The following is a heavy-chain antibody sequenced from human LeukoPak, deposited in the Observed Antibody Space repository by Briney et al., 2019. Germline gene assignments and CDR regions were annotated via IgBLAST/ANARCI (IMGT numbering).Heavy chain of an antibody. CDR2: IRYDGSSK. Sequence: GGSLRLSCAASGFTFSSYGMHWVRQAPGKGLEWVAFIRYDGSSKYYADSVKGRSTISRDNSKNTLYLQMNSLRAEDTAVYYCAKEEVQWELRFDYWGQGTLVTVSS. D-gene: IGHD1-26*01. CDR1: GFTFSSYG. J-gene: IGHJ4*02. V-gene: IGHV3-30*02. CDR3: AKEEVQWELRFDY.